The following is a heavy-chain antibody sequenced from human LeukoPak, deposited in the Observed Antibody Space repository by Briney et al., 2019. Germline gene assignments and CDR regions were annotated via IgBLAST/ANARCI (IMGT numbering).Heavy chain of an antibody. D-gene: IGHD5-12*01. CDR3: ARDSVASTDYGMDV. CDR2: IYTSGST. J-gene: IGHJ6*02. V-gene: IGHV4-61*09. CDR1: GGSISSGIYY. Sequence: SETLSLTCTVSGGSISSGIYYWSWIRQPAGKGLEWIGHIYTSGSTNHNPSLKSRVTISGDTPKNQFSLRLSSVTAADTAVYHCARDSVASTDYGMDVWGQGTTVTVSS.